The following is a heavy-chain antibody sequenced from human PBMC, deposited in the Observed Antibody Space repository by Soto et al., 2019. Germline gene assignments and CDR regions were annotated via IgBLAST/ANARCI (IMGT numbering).Heavy chain of an antibody. CDR1: GGSISSSSYY. D-gene: IGHD3-10*01. J-gene: IGHJ3*02. V-gene: IGHV4-39*01. CDR3: ARGHYYSGSGDYAFGI. Sequence: SETLSLTCTVSGGSISSSSYYWGWIRQPPGKGLEWIGSIYYTGSTYYNPSLKSRVTISVDTSKNQFSLKLSSVTAADTAVYYCARGHYYSGSGDYAFGIWGQGTMVTVS. CDR2: IYYTGST.